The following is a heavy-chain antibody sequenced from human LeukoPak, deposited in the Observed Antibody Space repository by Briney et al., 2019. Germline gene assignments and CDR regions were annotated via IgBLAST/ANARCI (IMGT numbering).Heavy chain of an antibody. CDR1: GFTFSSYV. CDR3: AKVPFRGSYLDY. CDR2: ISTSGDYT. V-gene: IGHV3-23*01. Sequence: GGSLRLSCAASGFTFSSYVMSWVRQAPDKGLEWVSAISTSGDYTYYADSVKGRFTISRDDSKNTLYLQMNSLRAEDTAVYYCAKVPFRGSYLDYWGQGTLVTVSS. J-gene: IGHJ4*02. D-gene: IGHD1-26*01.